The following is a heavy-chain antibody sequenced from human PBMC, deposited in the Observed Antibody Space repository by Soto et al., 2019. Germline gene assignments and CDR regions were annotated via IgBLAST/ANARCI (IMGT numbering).Heavy chain of an antibody. V-gene: IGHV5-51*01. Sequence: PGESLKISCKVSGDSFTGFWIGWVRQMPGKVLEWLGSIYPRDSDTRYSPSFQGQVTISADKSLSTAYLQWNSLQASDTAIYYCARQHPLDSRVWFTWGQGXLVTVYS. J-gene: IGHJ4*02. CDR1: GDSFTGFW. CDR3: ARQHPLDSRVWFT. CDR2: IYPRDSDT. D-gene: IGHD6-19*01.